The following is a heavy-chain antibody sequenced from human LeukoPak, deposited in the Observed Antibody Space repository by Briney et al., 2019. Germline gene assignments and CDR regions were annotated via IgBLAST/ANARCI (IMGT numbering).Heavy chain of an antibody. V-gene: IGHV3-48*02. Sequence: GGSLRLSCAASGFTFSSYSMNWVRQAPGKGLEWVSYISSSSSTIYYADSVKGRFTISRDNAKNSLYLQMNSLREEDTAVYYCASGTTDYYDSSGTSDYWGQGTLVTVSS. D-gene: IGHD3-22*01. J-gene: IGHJ4*02. CDR1: GFTFSSYS. CDR2: ISSSSSTI. CDR3: ASGTTDYYDSSGTSDY.